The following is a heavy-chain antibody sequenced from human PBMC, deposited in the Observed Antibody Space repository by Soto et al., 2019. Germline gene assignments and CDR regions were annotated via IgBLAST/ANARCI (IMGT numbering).Heavy chain of an antibody. CDR2: IIPIFGTA. CDR1: GGTFSSYS. J-gene: IGHJ4*02. Sequence: QVQLVQSGAEVKKPGSSVKVSCKASGGTFSSYSINWVRQAPGQGLEWMGEIIPIFGTANYAQKFQGRVKITADESTGTAYLALSSPESEDTAVYYCARDGGRHSGGIDYWGQGTLVTVSS. D-gene: IGHD3-16*01. CDR3: ARDGGRHSGGIDY. V-gene: IGHV1-69*01.